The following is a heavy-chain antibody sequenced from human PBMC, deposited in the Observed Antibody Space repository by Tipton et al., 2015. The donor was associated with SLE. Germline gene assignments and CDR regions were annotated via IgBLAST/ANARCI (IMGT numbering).Heavy chain of an antibody. D-gene: IGHD6-19*01. Sequence: GLVKPSQTLSLTCAISGDSVSSNNAGWDWIRQSPSRGLEWLGRTYYRSKWYYEYAVSVKSRIIISPDTSKNQFYLQLNSVTPEDTAVYYCARDHPVAGPFDYWGQGTLVTVSS. CDR1: GDSVSSNNAG. CDR2: TYYRSKWYY. V-gene: IGHV6-1*01. J-gene: IGHJ4*02. CDR3: ARDHPVAGPFDY.